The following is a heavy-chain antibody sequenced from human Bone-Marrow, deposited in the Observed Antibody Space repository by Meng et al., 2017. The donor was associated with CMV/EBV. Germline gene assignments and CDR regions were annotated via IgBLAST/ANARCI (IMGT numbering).Heavy chain of an antibody. V-gene: IGHV1-8*01. CDR3: AREGRGHTYGFLLSYFDD. CDR2: MNPNSGNT. Sequence: ASVKVSCKASGYTFTGYYINWVRQATGQGLEWMGWMNPNSGNTGYAQKFQGRVTMTRNTSISTAYMELSSLRSEDTAVYYCAREGRGHTYGFLLSYFDDWGQGTLVTVSS. CDR1: GYTFTGYY. J-gene: IGHJ4*02. D-gene: IGHD5-18*01.